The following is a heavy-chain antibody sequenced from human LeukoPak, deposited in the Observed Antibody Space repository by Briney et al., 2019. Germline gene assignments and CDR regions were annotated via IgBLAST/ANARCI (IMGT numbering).Heavy chain of an antibody. CDR2: ISYDGSDK. D-gene: IGHD2-21*02. CDR1: GFTFSDYA. CDR3: ARFYGGGDCYFDFDY. V-gene: IGHV3-30*04. J-gene: IGHJ4*02. Sequence: AGGSLRLSCAASGFTFSDYAMNWVRQAPGKGLEWVAVISYDGSDKYYADSVKGRFTISRDNSKNTLYLQMNSLRAEDTAMYYCARFYGGGDCYFDFDYWGQGTLVTVSS.